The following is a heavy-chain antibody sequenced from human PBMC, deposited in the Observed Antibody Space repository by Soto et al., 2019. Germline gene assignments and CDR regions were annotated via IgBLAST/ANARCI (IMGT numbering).Heavy chain of an antibody. D-gene: IGHD1-26*01. CDR1: GYTFTSYG. CDR2: ISAYSGDT. Sequence: QVQLVQSGAEVKKPGASVKVSCKTSGYTFTSYGITWVRQAPGQGLEWMGRISAYSGDTTYAQNLQGRVTMTTDTSTTTAYMEVRNLRSDDTAMYYCARGSGTLDYWGQGTLVNVSS. J-gene: IGHJ4*02. V-gene: IGHV1-18*01. CDR3: ARGSGTLDY.